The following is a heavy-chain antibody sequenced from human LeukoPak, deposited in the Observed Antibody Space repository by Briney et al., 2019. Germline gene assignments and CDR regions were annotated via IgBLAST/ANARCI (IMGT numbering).Heavy chain of an antibody. CDR3: ARDCSSTSCYMNYYYGMDV. CDR2: ISAYNGNT. V-gene: IGHV1-18*01. Sequence: ASVKVSCKASGYTFTSYGISWVRQAPGQGLEWMGWISAYNGNTNYAQKLQGRVTMTTNTSTSTAYMELRSLRSDDTAVYYCARDCSSTSCYMNYYYGMDVWGQGITVTVSS. J-gene: IGHJ6*02. D-gene: IGHD2-2*02. CDR1: GYTFTSYG.